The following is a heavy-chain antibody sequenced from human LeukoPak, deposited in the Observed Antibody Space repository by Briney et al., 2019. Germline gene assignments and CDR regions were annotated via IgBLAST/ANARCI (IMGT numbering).Heavy chain of an antibody. CDR3: ARYGLLGLSEINGFDI. D-gene: IGHD3/OR15-3a*01. CDR2: LYYSGST. J-gene: IGHJ3*02. CDR1: GASLSSTIHY. Sequence: SETLSLTCTVSGASLSSTIHYWGWIRQPPGKGLEWIGSLYYSGSTYYNPSLKSRVTISLNTSKNQFSLKLSSVTAADMAVYYCARYGLLGLSEINGFDIWGQGTMVTVSA. V-gene: IGHV4-39*07.